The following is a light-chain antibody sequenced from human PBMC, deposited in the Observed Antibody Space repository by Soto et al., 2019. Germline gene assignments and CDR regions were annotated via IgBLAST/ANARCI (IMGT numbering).Light chain of an antibody. CDR3: SSYTSATTYV. Sequence: QSVLTQPASVSGSPGQSVTISCTGTSSDVGAYNYDSWYQQYPGEAPKVIIYDVSHRPAGVSNRFSGPKSGNTASLTISGLQTQDKADYYCSSYTSATTYVFGTGTKVTVL. CDR1: SSDVGAYNY. J-gene: IGLJ1*01. CDR2: DVS. V-gene: IGLV2-14*01.